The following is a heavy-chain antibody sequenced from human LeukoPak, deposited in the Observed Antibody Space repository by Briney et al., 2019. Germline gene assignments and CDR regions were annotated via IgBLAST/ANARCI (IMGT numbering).Heavy chain of an antibody. V-gene: IGHV1-18*03. D-gene: IGHD3-10*01. CDR2: ISAYNGNT. CDR1: GYTFTSYG. Sequence: ASVKVSCKASGYTFTSYGISWVRQAPGQGLEWMGWISAYNGNTNYAQKLQGRGTMTTDTSTSTAYVELRSLRSDDMAVYYCARDGSGSYAFYYYYYMDVWGKGTTVTVSS. CDR3: ARDGSGSYAFYYYYYMDV. J-gene: IGHJ6*03.